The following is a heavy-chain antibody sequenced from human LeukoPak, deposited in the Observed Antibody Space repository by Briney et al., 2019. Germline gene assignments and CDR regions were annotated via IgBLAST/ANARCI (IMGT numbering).Heavy chain of an antibody. V-gene: IGHV4-34*01. CDR3: ARKTSMTTVTTSEPVPFDY. CDR1: GGSFSGYY. J-gene: IGHJ4*02. Sequence: SETLSLTCAVYGGSFSGYYWSWICQPPGKGLEWIGEINHSGSTNYNPSLKSRVTISVDTSKNQFSLKLSSVTAADTAVYYCARKTSMTTVTTSEPVPFDYWGQGTLVTVSS. CDR2: INHSGST. D-gene: IGHD4-17*01.